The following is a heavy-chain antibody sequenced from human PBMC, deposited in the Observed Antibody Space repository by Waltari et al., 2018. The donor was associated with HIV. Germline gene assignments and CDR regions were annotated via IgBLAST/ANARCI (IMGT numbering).Heavy chain of an antibody. CDR3: ARDRFCNGNGCSPSDAFDV. CDR1: GGSVGSSGFS. D-gene: IGHD2-15*01. J-gene: IGHJ3*01. Sequence: QLRLQESGPGLLKPSQTLSLTCNVSGGSVGSSGFSWSWMRQSPGKGLEWIGYIYYTVSTYYTPSLKSLVNISLDRSKNQFSLRLSYVRAADTAVYYCARDRFCNGNGCSPSDAFDVWGQGRMVTVSS. V-gene: IGHV4-30-2*06. CDR2: IYYTVST.